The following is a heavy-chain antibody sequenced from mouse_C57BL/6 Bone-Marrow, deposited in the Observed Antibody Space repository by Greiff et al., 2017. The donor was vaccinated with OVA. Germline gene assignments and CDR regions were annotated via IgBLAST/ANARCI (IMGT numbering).Heavy chain of an antibody. V-gene: IGHV5-17*01. CDR2: ISSGSSTI. Sequence: EVMLVESGGGLVKPGGSLKLSCAASGFTFSDYGMHWVRQAPEKGLEWVAYISSGSSTIYYADTVKGRFTISRDNAKNTLFVQMTSLRSEDTAMYYCARINYWYFDVWGTGTTVTVSS. CDR1: GFTFSDYG. CDR3: ARINYWYFDV. J-gene: IGHJ1*03.